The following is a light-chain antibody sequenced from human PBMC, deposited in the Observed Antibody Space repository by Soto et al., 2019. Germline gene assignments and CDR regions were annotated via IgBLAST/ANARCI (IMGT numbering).Light chain of an antibody. CDR1: QSVLYSSNNKSY. V-gene: IGKV4-1*01. J-gene: IGKJ4*01. CDR2: WAS. CDR3: QQYYSLPFT. Sequence: DIVMTQSPDSLAVSLGERATINCKSSQSVLYSSNNKSYLAWYQQKPGQPPKLLIYWASPRESGVPDRFSGSGSGTDFTLTISSLQAEDVAVYYCQQYYSLPFTFGGGTKVEIK.